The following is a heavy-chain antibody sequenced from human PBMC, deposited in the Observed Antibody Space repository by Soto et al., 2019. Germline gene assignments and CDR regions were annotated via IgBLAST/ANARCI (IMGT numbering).Heavy chain of an antibody. CDR1: GGSFSGYY. CDR2: INHSGST. Sequence: PSQTLSLTCAVYGGSFSGYYWSWIRQPPGKGLEWIGEINHSGSTNYNPSLKSRVTISVDTSKNHFSLELSSVTAADTAVYYSARPYSSSWYGRGWFDPWGQGTLVTASS. D-gene: IGHD6-13*01. CDR3: ARPYSSSWYGRGWFDP. J-gene: IGHJ5*02. V-gene: IGHV4-34*01.